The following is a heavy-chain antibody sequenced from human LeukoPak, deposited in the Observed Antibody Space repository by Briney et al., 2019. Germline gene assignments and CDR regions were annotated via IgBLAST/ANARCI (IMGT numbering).Heavy chain of an antibody. V-gene: IGHV1-2*02. CDR2: INPNSGGT. CDR1: GYTFTSYG. Sequence: ASVKVSCKASGYTFTSYGISWVRQAPGQGLEWMGWINPNSGGTNYAQKFQGRVTTTRDTSISTAYMELSRLRSDDTAVYYCARDHLNYYGSGSYAHDYYYYYYMDVWGKGTTVTVSS. D-gene: IGHD3-10*01. CDR3: ARDHLNYYGSGSYAHDYYYYYYMDV. J-gene: IGHJ6*03.